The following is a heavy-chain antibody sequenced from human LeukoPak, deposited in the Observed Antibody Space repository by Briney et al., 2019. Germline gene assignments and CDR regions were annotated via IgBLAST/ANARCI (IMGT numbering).Heavy chain of an antibody. CDR3: ARDGYYGPGIPHDY. D-gene: IGHD3-10*01. V-gene: IGHV3-48*03. CDR1: GFTFSSYE. J-gene: IGHJ4*02. CDR2: ISSSGSTI. Sequence: GGSLRLSCAASGFTFSSYEMNWVRQAPGPGLERVSYISSSGSTIYYADSVKGRFTISRDNAKNSLYLQMNSLRAEDTAVYYCARDGYYGPGIPHDYWGQGTLVTVSS.